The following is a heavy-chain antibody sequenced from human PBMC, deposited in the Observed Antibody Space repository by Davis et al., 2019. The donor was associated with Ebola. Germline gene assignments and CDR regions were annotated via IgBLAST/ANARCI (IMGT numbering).Heavy chain of an antibody. CDR3: VRDNRNYAFDI. V-gene: IGHV3-72*01. Sequence: PGGSLRLSCAGSGFTFSDRYIDWVRQAPGMGLEWVGRSRDKANKHTTEYAASVRGRFTISRDDSGNSLWLQMNSLKTEDTALYYCVRDNRNYAFDIWGQGTMVTVSS. CDR2: SRDKANKHTT. CDR1: GFTFSDRY. J-gene: IGHJ3*02.